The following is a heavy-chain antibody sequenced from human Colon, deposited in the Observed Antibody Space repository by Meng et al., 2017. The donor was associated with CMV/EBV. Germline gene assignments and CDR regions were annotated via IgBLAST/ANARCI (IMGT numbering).Heavy chain of an antibody. Sequence: GESLKISCAASGFTFDNYGMSWVRQAPGKGLEWVSGINWNGGSKRYADSVKGRFTISRDNAENSLYLQVNSLRVEDTAVYYCVRVSNFGVASDWFDPWGQGTLVTVSS. CDR1: GFTFDNYG. D-gene: IGHD3-3*01. V-gene: IGHV3-20*04. CDR2: INWNGGSK. CDR3: VRVSNFGVASDWFDP. J-gene: IGHJ5*02.